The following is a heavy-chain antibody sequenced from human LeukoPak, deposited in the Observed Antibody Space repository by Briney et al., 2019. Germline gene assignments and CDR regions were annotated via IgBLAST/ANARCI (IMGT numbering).Heavy chain of an antibody. CDR2: VFDGKTT. CDR3: ASGAWATRLHS. V-gene: IGHV4-34*12. J-gene: IGHJ4*02. D-gene: IGHD5-24*01. CDR1: GESLNYYY. Sequence: ASDTLSLTCAVYGESLNYYYWSWIRQSPEKGLEWIGEVFDGKTTNNNPSLKSRVTISAVTSSNQFSLNLKSVTAADTAVYYCASGAWATRLHSWAQGTLVIVSS.